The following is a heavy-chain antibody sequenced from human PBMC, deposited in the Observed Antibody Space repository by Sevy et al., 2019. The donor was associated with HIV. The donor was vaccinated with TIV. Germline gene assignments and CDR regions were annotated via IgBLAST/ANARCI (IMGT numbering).Heavy chain of an antibody. Sequence: GGSLTLSCAASGFTFSSYGMHWFRQAPGKGLEWVAVIWYDGSNKYYADSVKGRFTISRDNSKNTLYMQMNSLRAEDKAVYYCARDEGYQPKIAFDIWGQGTMVTVSS. J-gene: IGHJ3*02. V-gene: IGHV3-33*01. D-gene: IGHD2-2*01. CDR3: ARDEGYQPKIAFDI. CDR2: IWYDGSNK. CDR1: GFTFSSYG.